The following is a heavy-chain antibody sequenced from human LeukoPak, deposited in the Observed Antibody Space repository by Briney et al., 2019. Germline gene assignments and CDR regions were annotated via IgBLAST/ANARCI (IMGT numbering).Heavy chain of an antibody. Sequence: GGSLRLSCAASGFTVSSNYMSWVRQAPGKGLEWVSVIYSGGSTYYADSVKGRFTISRDNSKTRLYLQLTTRRAEERPLNYRGSKYLADSLKGRFNISKNNSKNTLYLQMNSLRAEDTAVYYCAKQLGYCSDGSCYFPYWGQGTLVTVSS. CDR2: IYSGGST. D-gene: IGHD3-10*01. CDR3: GSKYLADSLKGRFNISKNNSKNTLYLQMNSLRAEDTAVYYCAKQLGYCSDGSCYFPY. V-gene: IGHV3-53*01. CDR1: GFTVSSNY. J-gene: IGHJ4*02.